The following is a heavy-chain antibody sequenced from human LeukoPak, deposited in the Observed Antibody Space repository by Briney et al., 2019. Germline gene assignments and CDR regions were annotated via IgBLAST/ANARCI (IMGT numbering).Heavy chain of an antibody. CDR1: GGTFSSYA. V-gene: IGHV1-69*06. CDR2: IIPIFGTA. Sequence: GASVKVSCKASGGTFSSYAISWVRQAPGQGLEWMGGIIPIFGTANYAQKFQGRVTITADKSTSTAYMELSSLRSDDTAVYYCARAAAAGSSAVDYWGQGTLVTVSS. J-gene: IGHJ4*02. CDR3: ARAAAAGSSAVDY. D-gene: IGHD6-13*01.